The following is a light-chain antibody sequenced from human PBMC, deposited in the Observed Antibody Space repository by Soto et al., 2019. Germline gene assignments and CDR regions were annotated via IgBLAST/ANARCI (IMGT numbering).Light chain of an antibody. CDR3: VSFTNSKYYV. CDR2: DIT. V-gene: IGLV2-14*01. CDR1: SSDVGAYIF. Sequence: QSVLTQPASVSGSPGQSITISCTGTSSDVGAYIFVSWYQQYPGKAPKLMIYDITNRPSGVSNRFSGSKAGNTASLTISGLQAHDEADYYCVSFTNSKYYVSGNGTKVT. J-gene: IGLJ1*01.